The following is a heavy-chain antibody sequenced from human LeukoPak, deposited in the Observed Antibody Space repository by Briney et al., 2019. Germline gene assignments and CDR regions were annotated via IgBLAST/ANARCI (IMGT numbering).Heavy chain of an antibody. D-gene: IGHD6-13*01. CDR1: GYTFTGYY. CDR3: ARLLFSSRPHYYYYMDV. J-gene: IGHJ6*03. CDR2: ISAYNGNT. Sequence: GASVKVSCKASGYTFTGYYMHWVRQAPGQGLEWMGWISAYNGNTNYAQKLQGRVTMTTDTSTSTAYMELRSLRSDDTAVYYCARLLFSSRPHYYYYMDVWGKGTTVTISS. V-gene: IGHV1-18*04.